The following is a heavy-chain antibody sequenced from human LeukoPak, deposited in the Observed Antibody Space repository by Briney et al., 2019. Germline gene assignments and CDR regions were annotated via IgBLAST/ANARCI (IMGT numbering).Heavy chain of an antibody. CDR1: GFTFSSYG. J-gene: IGHJ4*02. CDR3: AREEALPN. CDR2: ISYDGSNK. Sequence: PGGSLRLSCAASGFTFSSYGMHWVRQAPGKGLEWVAVISYDGSNKYYADSVKGRFTISRDNSKNTLYLQMNSLRAEDTALYYCAREEALPNWGQGTLVTVSS. V-gene: IGHV3-30*03.